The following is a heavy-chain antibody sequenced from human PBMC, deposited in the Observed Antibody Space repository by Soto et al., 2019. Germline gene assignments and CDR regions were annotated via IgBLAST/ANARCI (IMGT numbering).Heavy chain of an antibody. CDR3: AKDRDYYDRSGLLDY. CDR2: ISGSGGST. J-gene: IGHJ4*02. D-gene: IGHD3-22*01. Sequence: GGSLRLSCAASGFTFSSYAMSWVRQAPGKGLEWVSAISGSGGSTYYADSVKGRFTISRDNSKNTLYLQMNSLRAEDTAVYYCAKDRDYYDRSGLLDYWGQGTLVTVSS. V-gene: IGHV3-23*01. CDR1: GFTFSSYA.